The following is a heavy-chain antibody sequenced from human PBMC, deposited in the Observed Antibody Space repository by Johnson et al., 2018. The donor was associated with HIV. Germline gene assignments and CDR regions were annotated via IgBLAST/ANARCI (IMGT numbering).Heavy chain of an antibody. D-gene: IGHD6-19*01. Sequence: VQLVESGGGLVQPGGSLRLSCAASGFTVSSNYMSWVRQAPGKGLEWVSVIYSGGSTYYADSVKGRFTISRDNSKNTLYLQMNSLRAEDTAVYYCAKDQRRAVAGHDAFDIWGQGTMVTVSS. V-gene: IGHV3-66*02. CDR3: AKDQRRAVAGHDAFDI. CDR1: GFTVSSNY. CDR2: IYSGGST. J-gene: IGHJ3*02.